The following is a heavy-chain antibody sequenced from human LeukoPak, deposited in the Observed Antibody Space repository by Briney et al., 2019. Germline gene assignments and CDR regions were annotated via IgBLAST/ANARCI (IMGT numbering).Heavy chain of an antibody. CDR2: ISWNSGNI. CDR1: GFTFDDYA. J-gene: IGHJ6*03. V-gene: IGHV3-9*01. D-gene: IGHD2/OR15-2a*01. CDR3: AKDAYGGATFFYYMDV. Sequence: PGRSLRPSCAGSGFTFDDYAMHWVRQTPGKGLEWVSGISWNSGNIAYADFVGGRFTISRDNAKNSLSLQMNSLSDEDTAVYYCAKDAYGGATFFYYMDVWGKGTTVTVSS.